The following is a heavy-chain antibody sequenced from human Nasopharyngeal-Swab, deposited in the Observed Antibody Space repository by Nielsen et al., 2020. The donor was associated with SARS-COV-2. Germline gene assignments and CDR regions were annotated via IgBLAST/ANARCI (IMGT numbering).Heavy chain of an antibody. J-gene: IGHJ4*02. Sequence: GGSLRPSCAASGLTFSSYAMHWVRQAPGKGLEWVAVISYDGSNKYYADSVKGRFTISRDNSKNTLYLQMNSLRAEDTAVYYCASDPYCSGGSCYDYWGQGTLVTVSS. CDR3: ASDPYCSGGSCYDY. CDR2: ISYDGSNK. D-gene: IGHD2-15*01. CDR1: GLTFSSYA. V-gene: IGHV3-30*04.